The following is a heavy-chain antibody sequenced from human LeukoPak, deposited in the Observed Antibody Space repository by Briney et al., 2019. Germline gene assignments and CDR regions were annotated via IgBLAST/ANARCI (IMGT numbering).Heavy chain of an antibody. Sequence: PSETLSLTCTVSGGSISSGGYYWSWIRQHPGKGLEWIGYIYYSGSTNYNPSLKSRVTISVDTSKNQFSLKLSSVTAADTAVYYCARVGYDILTGYYIPDVWGQGTTVTVSS. CDR3: ARVGYDILTGYYIPDV. D-gene: IGHD3-9*01. V-gene: IGHV4-61*08. J-gene: IGHJ6*02. CDR2: IYYSGST. CDR1: GGSISSGGYY.